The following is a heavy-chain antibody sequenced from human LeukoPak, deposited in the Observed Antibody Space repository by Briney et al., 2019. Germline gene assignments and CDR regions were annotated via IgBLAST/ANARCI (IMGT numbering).Heavy chain of an antibody. V-gene: IGHV4-38-2*02. Sequence: SETLSLTCTVSGGSISSYYWSWIWQPPGKGLEWIGSIYHSGSTYYNPSLKSRVTISVDTSKNQFSLKLSSVTAADTAVYYCARERGGYNWFDPWGQGTLVTVSS. D-gene: IGHD2-15*01. CDR2: IYHSGST. CDR1: GGSISSYY. J-gene: IGHJ5*02. CDR3: ARERGGYNWFDP.